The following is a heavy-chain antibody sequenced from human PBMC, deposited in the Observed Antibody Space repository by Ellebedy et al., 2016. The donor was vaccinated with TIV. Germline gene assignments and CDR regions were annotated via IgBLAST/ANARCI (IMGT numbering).Heavy chain of an antibody. D-gene: IGHD5-24*01. CDR2: ISGTGGRA. J-gene: IGHJ4*02. V-gene: IGHV3-23*01. CDR3: VRDGYNDIPFDC. Sequence: GESLKISCAASGFTLSSYAMSWVRQAPRKGLGWVAAISGTGGRADYADSLKGRFTISRDNSKNTLYLQMSSLTVEDTAIYYCVRDGYNDIPFDCWGQGTLVTVSS. CDR1: GFTLSSYA.